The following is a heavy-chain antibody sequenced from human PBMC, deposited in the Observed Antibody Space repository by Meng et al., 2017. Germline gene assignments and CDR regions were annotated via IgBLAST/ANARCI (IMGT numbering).Heavy chain of an antibody. CDR3: ARGTDYGDYYFDY. Sequence: QGRWRESGPGLVKPSGTLSLTCAVSGGSISSSNWWSWVRQPPGKGLEWIGEIYHSGSTNYNPSLKSRVTISVDKSKNQFSLKLSSVTAADTAVYYCARGTDYGDYYFDYWGQGTLVTVSS. D-gene: IGHD4-17*01. CDR1: GGSISSSNW. J-gene: IGHJ4*02. CDR2: IYHSGST. V-gene: IGHV4-4*02.